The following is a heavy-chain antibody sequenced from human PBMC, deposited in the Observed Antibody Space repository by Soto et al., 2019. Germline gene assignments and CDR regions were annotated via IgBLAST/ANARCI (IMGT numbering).Heavy chain of an antibody. V-gene: IGHV4-59*01. J-gene: IGHJ4*02. D-gene: IGHD6-13*01. CDR3: ARGWSSSWPY. CDR2: KYDTGTT. Sequence: SETLSLTCTVSRGSISRYFWSWIRQAPGKGLEWIAFKYDTGTTNYNPSLKGRVSISVDASRNQISLTVNSVTAADTAVYYCARGWSSSWPYWGQGILVTVS. CDR1: RGSISRYF.